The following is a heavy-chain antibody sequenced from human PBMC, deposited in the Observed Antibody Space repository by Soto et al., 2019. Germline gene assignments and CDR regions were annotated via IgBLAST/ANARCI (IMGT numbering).Heavy chain of an antibody. V-gene: IGHV3-23*01. J-gene: IGHJ4*02. CDR1: GFTFSSYA. Sequence: GGSLRLSCAASGFTFSSYAMSWVRQAPGKGLEWVSAISGSGGSTYYADSVKGRFTISRDNSKNTLYLQMSSLRAEDTAVYYCAKDRPSLAYYDILTGLQFDYWGQGTLVTAPQ. CDR2: ISGSGGST. D-gene: IGHD3-9*01. CDR3: AKDRPSLAYYDILTGLQFDY.